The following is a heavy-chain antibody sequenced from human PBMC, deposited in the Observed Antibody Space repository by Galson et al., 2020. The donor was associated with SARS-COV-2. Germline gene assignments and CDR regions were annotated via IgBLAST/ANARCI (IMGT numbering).Heavy chain of an antibody. CDR1: GYTFTSYH. D-gene: IGHD2-21*02. Sequence: ASVKVSCKTSGYTFTSYHLHWVRQAPGQGLEWVGIINPRDDITTYAQKFQGRVTVTRDTSTSTVYMELSSLRREDTAVYFCAREWGDMSSSVFDYWGRGTLVTVCS. J-gene: IGHJ4*02. CDR2: INPRDDIT. V-gene: IGHV1-46*01. CDR3: AREWGDMSSSVFDY.